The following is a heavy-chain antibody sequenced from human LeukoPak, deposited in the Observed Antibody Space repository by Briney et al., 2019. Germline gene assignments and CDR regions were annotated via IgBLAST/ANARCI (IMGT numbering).Heavy chain of an antibody. D-gene: IGHD5-18*01. CDR2: ISANSGAT. Sequence: GGSLKLSCAASGFPFSSYPMSWVRQAPGRGLEWVSVISANSGATYYAVSVKGRFTISRDNAKNTLYLQMNNLRGEDTALYYCSKAGDTNYYRYGDYWGQGTLVTVSS. CDR3: SKAGDTNYYRYGDY. V-gene: IGHV3-23*01. CDR1: GFPFSSYP. J-gene: IGHJ4*02.